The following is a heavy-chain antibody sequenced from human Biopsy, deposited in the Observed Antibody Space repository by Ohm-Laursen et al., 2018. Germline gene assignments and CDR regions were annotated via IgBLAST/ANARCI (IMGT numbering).Heavy chain of an antibody. J-gene: IGHJ4*02. CDR3: GNEIYGRDY. CDR1: GAPSSDYY. Sequence: SQTLSLTCVVYGAPSSDYYWSWIRQPPGKGLEWLGQIDRSGNTNYNPSLKGRLTISANTSKNQFSLKLTSVTAADTAVYFCGNEIYGRDYWGQGALVTVSS. CDR2: IDRSGNT. D-gene: IGHD4-17*01. V-gene: IGHV4-34*01.